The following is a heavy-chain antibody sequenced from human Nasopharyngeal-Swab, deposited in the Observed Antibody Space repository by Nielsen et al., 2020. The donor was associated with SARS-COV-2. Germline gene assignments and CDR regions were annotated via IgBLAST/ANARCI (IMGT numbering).Heavy chain of an antibody. J-gene: IGHJ2*01. CDR1: GGSISSGGYS. CDR3: ARATVTTWGFDL. Sequence: SETLSLTCAVSGGSISSGGYSWSWIRQPPGKGLEWIGYIYHSGSTYYNPSLKSRVTISVDRSKNQFSLKLSSATAADTAVYYCARATVTTWGFDLWGRGTLVTVSS. CDR2: IYHSGST. D-gene: IGHD4-17*01. V-gene: IGHV4-30-2*01.